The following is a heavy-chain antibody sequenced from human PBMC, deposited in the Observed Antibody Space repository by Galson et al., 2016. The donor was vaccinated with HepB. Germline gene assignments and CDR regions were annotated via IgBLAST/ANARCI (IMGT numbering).Heavy chain of an antibody. CDR2: SSSTGNTI. V-gene: IGHV3-48*03. J-gene: IGHJ4*02. CDR3: AREPGYNYGFTWGY. Sequence: SLRLSCAASGSIFDSYGINWVRQAPGKGLEWISYSSSTGNTISYADSVKGRVTISRDNAKNSLYLQMNSLRAEDAAVYYCAREPGYNYGFTWGYWGQGTRVTVSS. CDR1: GSIFDSYG. D-gene: IGHD5-18*01.